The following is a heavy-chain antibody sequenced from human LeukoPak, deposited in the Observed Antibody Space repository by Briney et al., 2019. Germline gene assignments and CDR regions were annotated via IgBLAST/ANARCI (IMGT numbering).Heavy chain of an antibody. CDR1: GFTVSSNY. CDR2: IYSGGST. J-gene: IGHJ6*02. CDR3: ARAEKYYYYGMDV. D-gene: IGHD5-24*01. V-gene: IGHV3-53*01. Sequence: PGGSLRLSCAASGFTVSSNYMSWVRQAPGRGLEWVSVIYSGGSTYYADSVKGRFTISRDNSKNTLYLQMNSLRAEDTAVYHCARAEKYYYYGMDVWGQGTTVTVSS.